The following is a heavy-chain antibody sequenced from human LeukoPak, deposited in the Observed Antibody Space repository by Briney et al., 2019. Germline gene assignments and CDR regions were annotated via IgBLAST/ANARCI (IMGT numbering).Heavy chain of an antibody. Sequence: SETLSLTCAVSGASITSSSDYWGWIRQPPGKGLEWVGSINYSGRANYNPSLKSGVTISIDTSKNQFSLKLNSVTAADTAVYYCARAVAFIAARQNYYYYMDVWAKGPQSPSP. J-gene: IGHJ6*03. CDR1: GASITSSSDY. CDR2: INYSGRA. D-gene: IGHD6-6*01. CDR3: ARAVAFIAARQNYYYYMDV. V-gene: IGHV4-39*07.